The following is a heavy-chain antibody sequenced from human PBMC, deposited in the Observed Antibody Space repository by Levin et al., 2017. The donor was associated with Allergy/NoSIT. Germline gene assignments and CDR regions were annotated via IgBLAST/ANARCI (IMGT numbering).Heavy chain of an antibody. J-gene: IGHJ4*02. CDR1: GFTFSSYW. CDR3: ARALIVGATSGGDY. V-gene: IGHV3-74*01. CDR2: INSDGSNK. D-gene: IGHD1-26*01. Sequence: GGSLRLSCAASGFTFSSYWMHWVRQAPGKGLVWVSRINSDGSNKNYADSVKGRFTISRDNAKNTLYLQMNSLRAEDTAVYYCARALIVGATSGGDYWGKGILVTVSS.